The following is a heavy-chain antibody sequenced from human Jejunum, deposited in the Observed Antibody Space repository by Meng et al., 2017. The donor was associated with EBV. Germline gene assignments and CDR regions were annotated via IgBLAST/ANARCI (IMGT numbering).Heavy chain of an antibody. V-gene: IGHV4-61*01. CDR1: GASGTRSSLY. CDR2: IYNGGSP. Sequence: EPLREPGQALVDPSGPPPPPATFSGASGTRSSLYWGWTRPPPGKGLEGVEYIYNGGSPNSFPPLRTRATISLDTPKHQFSLKLGFVPAADPAMYYCAYSLGGGGGVGSWGQGTLVTVSS. D-gene: IGHD3-16*01. J-gene: IGHJ4*02. CDR3: AYSLGGGGGVGS.